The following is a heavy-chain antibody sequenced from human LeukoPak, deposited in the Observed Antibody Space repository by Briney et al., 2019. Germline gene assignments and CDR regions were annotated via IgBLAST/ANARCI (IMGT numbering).Heavy chain of an antibody. CDR2: ISSSSSTI. J-gene: IGHJ6*03. CDR3: ARLPVASPYYYYYYYMDV. Sequence: GGSLRLSCAASGFTFSSYSMNWVRQAPGKGLEWVSYISSSSSTIYYADSVKGRFTISRDNAKNSLYLQMNSLRAEDTAVYYCARLPVASPYYYYYYYMDVWGKGTTVTISS. CDR1: GFTFSSYS. V-gene: IGHV3-48*01. D-gene: IGHD4-23*01.